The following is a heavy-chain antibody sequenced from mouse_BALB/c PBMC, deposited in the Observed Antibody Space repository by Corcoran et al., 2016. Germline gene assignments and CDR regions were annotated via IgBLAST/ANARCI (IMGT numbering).Heavy chain of an antibody. D-gene: IGHD4-1*01. J-gene: IGHJ2*01. CDR3: ARQDNWYYFYY. V-gene: IGHV9-1*02. Sequence: QIQLVQSGPELKKHGETVKISCKASGYTFTNYGMNWVKQAPGKGLKGMGWINTYTGEPTYADDFKGRFAFSVETSASTAYLQINNLKNEDMATYFCARQDNWYYFYYWGQGTTLTVSS. CDR2: INTYTGEP. CDR1: GYTFTNYG.